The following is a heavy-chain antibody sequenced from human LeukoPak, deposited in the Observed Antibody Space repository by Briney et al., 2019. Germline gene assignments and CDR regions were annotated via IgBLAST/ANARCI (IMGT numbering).Heavy chain of an antibody. CDR1: GGTFNSYA. D-gene: IGHD5-18*01. CDR2: IIPILGIA. CDR3: ATGYSYGQYYFDY. J-gene: IGHJ4*02. Sequence: GASVKVSCKASGGTFNSYAISWVRQAPGQGLEWMGRIIPILGIANYAQKFQGRVTITADKSTSTAYMELSSLRSEDTAVYYCATGYSYGQYYFDYWGQGTLVTVSS. V-gene: IGHV1-69*04.